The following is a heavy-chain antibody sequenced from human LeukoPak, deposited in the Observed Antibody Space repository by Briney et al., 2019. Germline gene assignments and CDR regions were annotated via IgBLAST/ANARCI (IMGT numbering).Heavy chain of an antibody. CDR1: GFAFSDYS. J-gene: IGHJ4*02. Sequence: PGGSLRLSCAASGFAFSDYSMNWVRQAPGKGLEWVANIRGSRSGLGSGNYYAGSVKGRFTISRDNLKNSLYLQMDSLRADDTAFYYCDRDDNWGFDYWAQGALVTVSS. D-gene: IGHD7-27*01. CDR2: IRGSRSGLGSGN. CDR3: DRDDNWGFDY. V-gene: IGHV3-21*05.